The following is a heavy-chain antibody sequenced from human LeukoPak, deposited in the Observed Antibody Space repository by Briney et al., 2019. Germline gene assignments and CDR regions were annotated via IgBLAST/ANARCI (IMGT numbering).Heavy chain of an antibody. J-gene: IGHJ4*02. V-gene: IGHV3-7*01. Sequence: GSLRLSCEASGFTLSTYWMNWVGQVPGKGLDWVANINPDGSGKRYVDSVKGRFTIARDNADNSLSLQMNSLRAEDTAVYYCASWGAGGNSWGQGTLVTVSS. CDR3: ASWGAGGNS. D-gene: IGHD3-16*01. CDR1: GFTLSTYW. CDR2: INPDGSGK.